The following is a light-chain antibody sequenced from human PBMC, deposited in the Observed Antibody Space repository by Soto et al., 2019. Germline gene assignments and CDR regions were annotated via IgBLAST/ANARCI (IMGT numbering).Light chain of an antibody. V-gene: IGKV3-20*01. J-gene: IGKJ2*01. CDR3: QQYGTSPPYT. CDR2: GAS. Sequence: EIVLTQSPGTLSLSPGDRATLSCRASQSVSSSYLAWYQQKPCQAHRLLIYGASSRATGIPDSFSGSGSGTDFILTIIRLEPEDLAVYFCQQYGTSPPYTFGQGTKLEIK. CDR1: QSVSSSY.